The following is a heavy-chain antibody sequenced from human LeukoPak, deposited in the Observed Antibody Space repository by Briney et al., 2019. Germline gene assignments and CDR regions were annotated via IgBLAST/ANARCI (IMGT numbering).Heavy chain of an antibody. CDR3: AREQQLVIFDY. D-gene: IGHD6-13*01. V-gene: IGHV3-7*01. CDR2: IKQDGSEK. J-gene: IGHJ4*02. Sequence: PGGSLRLSCAASGFTVSSYWISWVRQAPGKGLEWVAKIKQDGSEKYFVDSVKRRFTIPRDNAKNSLYLQMNSLRAEDTAVYYCAREQQLVIFDYWGQGTLVTVSS. CDR1: GFTVSSYW.